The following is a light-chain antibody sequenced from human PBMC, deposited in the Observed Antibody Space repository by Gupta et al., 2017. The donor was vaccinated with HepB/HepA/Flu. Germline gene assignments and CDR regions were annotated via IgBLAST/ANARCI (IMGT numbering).Light chain of an antibody. CDR1: SSDVGNDDF. CDR2: DVN. J-gene: IGLJ2*01. CDR3: CSDAGTDSLV. V-gene: IGLV2-11*01. Sequence: SALTQPRSVSGSPVQSVTSSCTGTSSDVGNDDFVSWDQSHPDKAPKLMIYDVNKRPSGVPDRFSGSKSGNAASLTISGLKEEDEADYFCCSDAGTDSLVFGGGTKLTVL.